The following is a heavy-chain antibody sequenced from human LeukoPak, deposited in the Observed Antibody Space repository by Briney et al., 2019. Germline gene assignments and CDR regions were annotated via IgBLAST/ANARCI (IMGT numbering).Heavy chain of an antibody. V-gene: IGHV3-9*01. Sequence: GGSLRLSCAASGFTFDDYAMHWVRQAPGKGLEWVSGISWNSGSIGYADSVKGRFTISRDNAKNSLYLQMNSLRAEDTALYYCAKSPYYDSSGGVDYWGQGTLVTVSS. CDR1: GFTFDDYA. J-gene: IGHJ4*02. CDR2: ISWNSGSI. D-gene: IGHD3-22*01. CDR3: AKSPYYDSSGGVDY.